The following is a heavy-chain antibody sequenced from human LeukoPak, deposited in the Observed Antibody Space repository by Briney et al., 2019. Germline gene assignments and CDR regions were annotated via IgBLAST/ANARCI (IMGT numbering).Heavy chain of an antibody. CDR3: AKVRIAAPDDAFDI. V-gene: IGHV3-33*06. J-gene: IGHJ3*02. D-gene: IGHD6-6*01. Sequence: GGSLRLSCAASGFIFSNYGMHWVRQPPGKGPEWVAVIWYGGSNKDYGDSVQGRFTISRDNSKNTLYLQMNSLRAEDTAVYYCAKVRIAAPDDAFDIWGQGTMVTVSS. CDR2: IWYGGSNK. CDR1: GFIFSNYG.